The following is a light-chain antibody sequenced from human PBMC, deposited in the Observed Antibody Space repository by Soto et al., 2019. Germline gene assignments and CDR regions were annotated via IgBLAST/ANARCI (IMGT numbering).Light chain of an antibody. Sequence: QSVLTQPRSVSGSPGQSVTISCTGTSSDVGGYNYVSWYQQHPGKAPKLMIYDVSKRPSGVTDRFSGSKSGNTASLTISGLQAEDEADYYCCSYAGIYTKVFGGGTKLTGL. CDR3: CSYAGIYTKV. J-gene: IGLJ2*01. CDR2: DVS. V-gene: IGLV2-11*01. CDR1: SSDVGGYNY.